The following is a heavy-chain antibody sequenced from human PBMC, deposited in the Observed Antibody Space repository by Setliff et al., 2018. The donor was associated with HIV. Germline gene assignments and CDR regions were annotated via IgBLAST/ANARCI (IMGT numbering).Heavy chain of an antibody. J-gene: IGHJ4*02. V-gene: IGHV4-34*01. CDR2: INESGST. CDR3: ARFLGWRGFDY. D-gene: IGHD3-3*01. CDR1: GGSLGGYY. Sequence: PSETLSLTCAVHGGSLGGYYWTWIRQPPGKGLEWIGEINESGSTNYSPSLKSRITISLDTSNNQSSLNLTSLTAADTAVYYCARFLGWRGFDYWGQGTLVTVSS.